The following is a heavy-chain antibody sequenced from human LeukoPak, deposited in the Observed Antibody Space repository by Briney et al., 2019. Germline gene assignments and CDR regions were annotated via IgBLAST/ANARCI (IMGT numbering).Heavy chain of an antibody. CDR1: GFTFSSYW. J-gene: IGHJ3*02. Sequence: GGSLRLSCAASGFTFSSYWMHWVRQAPGKGLVWVSRINSDGSSTSYADSVKGRFTISRDNAKNTLYLQMNSLRAEDTAVYYCARRIVTYYYDSSGFLDAFDIWGQGTMVTVSS. D-gene: IGHD3-22*01. CDR2: INSDGSST. V-gene: IGHV3-74*01. CDR3: ARRIVTYYYDSSGFLDAFDI.